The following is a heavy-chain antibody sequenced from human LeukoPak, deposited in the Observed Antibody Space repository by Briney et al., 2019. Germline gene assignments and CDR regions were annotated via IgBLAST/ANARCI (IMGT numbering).Heavy chain of an antibody. J-gene: IGHJ4*02. CDR3: ARDSTFGLLDY. D-gene: IGHD3-3*02. CDR1: GGSISSYY. V-gene: IGHV4-59*01. CDR2: IHYSGST. Sequence: SETLSLTCTVSGGSISSYYWSWIRQPPGKGLEWIGYIHYSGSTNYNPSLKSRVTISVDTSKNQFSLKLSSVTAADTAVYYCARDSTFGLLDYWGQGTLVTVSS.